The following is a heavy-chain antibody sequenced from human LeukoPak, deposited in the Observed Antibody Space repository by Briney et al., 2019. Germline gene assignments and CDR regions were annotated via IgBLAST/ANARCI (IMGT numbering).Heavy chain of an antibody. V-gene: IGHV3-7*01. CDR1: GFTFRSYW. D-gene: IGHD3-10*01. Sequence: GRSLRLSCAASGFTFRSYWMTWVRQAPGKGLEWVANINQDGSEKFYVDSVKGRFTISRDNAKNSLYLQMTTLRAEDTAVYYCAAVVRGYWGQGTLVTVSA. CDR3: AAVVRGY. CDR2: INQDGSEK. J-gene: IGHJ4*02.